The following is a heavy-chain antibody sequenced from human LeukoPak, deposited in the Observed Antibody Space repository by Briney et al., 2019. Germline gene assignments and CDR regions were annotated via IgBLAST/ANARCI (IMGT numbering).Heavy chain of an antibody. J-gene: IGHJ4*02. CDR1: GFSFSNYN. CDR3: ARESLDY. Sequence: GGSLRLSCAASGFSFSNYNMNWVRRAPGKGLEWVSYISSGSSTIYYADSVKGRFTISRDNAENSLYLQMNSLRDEDTAVYYCARESLDYWGQGTLVTVSS. CDR2: ISSGSSTI. V-gene: IGHV3-48*02.